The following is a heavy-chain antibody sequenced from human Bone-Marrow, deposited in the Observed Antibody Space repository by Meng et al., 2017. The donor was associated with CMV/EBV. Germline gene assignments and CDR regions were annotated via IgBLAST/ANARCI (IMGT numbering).Heavy chain of an antibody. CDR1: GFTFSSYS. J-gene: IGHJ2*01. V-gene: IGHV3-23*01. CDR3: AKDPFFEWSWYFDL. Sequence: GGSLRLSCKASGFTFSSYSINWVRQAPGKGLEWVSAISGSGGSTYYADSVKGRFTISRDNSKNTLYLQMNSLRAEDTAVYYCAKDPFFEWSWYFDLWGRGTLVTVSS. D-gene: IGHD3-3*02. CDR2: ISGSGGST.